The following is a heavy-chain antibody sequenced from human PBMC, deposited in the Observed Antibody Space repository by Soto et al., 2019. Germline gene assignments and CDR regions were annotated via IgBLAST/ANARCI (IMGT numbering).Heavy chain of an antibody. J-gene: IGHJ6*02. CDR3: ARDQQQLVSYYYYYGMDV. D-gene: IGHD6-13*01. Sequence: QVQLVQSGAEVKKPGASVKVSCKASGYTFTGYYMHWVRQAPGQGLEWMGWINPNSGGTNYAQKFQGRVTITRDTSASTAYMELSSLRSEDTAVYYCARDQQQLVSYYYYYGMDVWGQGTTVTVSS. V-gene: IGHV1-2*02. CDR2: INPNSGGT. CDR1: GYTFTGYY.